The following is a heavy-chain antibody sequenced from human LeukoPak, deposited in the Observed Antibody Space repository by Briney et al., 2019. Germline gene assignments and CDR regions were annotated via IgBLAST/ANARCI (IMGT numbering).Heavy chain of an antibody. CDR1: GGTFSSYA. CDR2: IIPIFGTA. V-gene: IGHV1-69*13. J-gene: IGHJ3*02. CDR3: ARVARGSSDAFDI. Sequence: ASVKVSCKASGGTFSSYAISWVRQAPGQGLEWMGGIIPIFGTANYAQKFQGRVTITADESTSTAYMELSSLRSEDTAVYYCARVARGSSDAFDIWGQGTMVTVSS. D-gene: IGHD6-6*01.